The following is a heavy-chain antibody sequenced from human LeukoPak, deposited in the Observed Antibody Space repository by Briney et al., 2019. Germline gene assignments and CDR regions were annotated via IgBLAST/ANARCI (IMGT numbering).Heavy chain of an antibody. CDR2: IKHSGST. CDR1: GGSFSGFY. CDR3: ARVPVNIWENWFDP. J-gene: IGHJ5*02. V-gene: IGHV4-34*01. Sequence: PSETLSLTCAVYGGSFSGFYWSWIRQPPGKGLEWIGEIKHSGSTNYNPSLKSRVTISVDTSKNQFSLKLNSVTAADTAVYYCARVPVNIWENWFDPWGQGTLVTVSS. D-gene: IGHD1-26*01.